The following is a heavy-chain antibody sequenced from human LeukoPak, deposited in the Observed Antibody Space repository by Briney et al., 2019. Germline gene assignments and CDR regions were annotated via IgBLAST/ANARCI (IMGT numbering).Heavy chain of an antibody. Sequence: GGSLRLSCAASGFTFSSYEMNWVRQAPGKGLEWVSYISSSGSTIYYADSVKGRFSISRDNSKNTLYLQMNSLRAEDTAVYYCAKGGRDRRVPIMITFGGVIPPGYWGQGTLVTVSS. CDR2: ISSSGSTI. D-gene: IGHD3-16*02. J-gene: IGHJ4*02. CDR1: GFTFSSYE. CDR3: AKGGRDRRVPIMITFGGVIPPGY. V-gene: IGHV3-48*03.